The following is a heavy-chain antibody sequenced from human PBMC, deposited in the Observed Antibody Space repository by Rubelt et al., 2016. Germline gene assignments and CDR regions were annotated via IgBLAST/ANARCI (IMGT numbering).Heavy chain of an antibody. CDR1: GGSFSGYY. CDR3: ARRTVVVIAMRADAFDI. V-gene: IGHV4-34*01. J-gene: IGHJ3*02. Sequence: QVQLQQWGAGLLKPSETLSLTCAVYGGSFSGYYWSWIRQPPGKGLEWIGEINHSGSTNYNPSLKSRVTISVDTSKNQFSLKLSSVTAADTAVYYVARRTVVVIAMRADAFDIWGQGTMVTVSS. D-gene: IGHD2-21*01. CDR2: INHSGST.